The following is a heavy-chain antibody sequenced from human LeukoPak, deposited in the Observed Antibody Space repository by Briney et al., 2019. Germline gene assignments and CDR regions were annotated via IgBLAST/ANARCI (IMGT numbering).Heavy chain of an antibody. D-gene: IGHD1-26*01. V-gene: IGHV4-59*01. J-gene: IGHJ4*02. CDR2: MHYSGGA. CDR1: GGSITSYY. Sequence: SETLSLTCTVSGGSITSYYWSWVRQPPGKGLEWLGYMHYSGGATYYPSLKSRVPMSIDASKNRSSLKLSSVTAADTAVYYCARDIRVVGATHYFDQWGQGTLVTVSS. CDR3: ARDIRVVGATHYFDQ.